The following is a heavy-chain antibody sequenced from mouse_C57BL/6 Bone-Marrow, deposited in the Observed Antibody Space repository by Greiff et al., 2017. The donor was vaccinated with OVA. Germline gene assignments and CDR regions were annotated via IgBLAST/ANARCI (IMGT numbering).Heavy chain of an antibody. CDR2: IHPSDSDT. Sequence: QVQLQQPGAELVKPGASVKVSCKASGYTFTSYWMHWVKQRPGQGLEWIGRIHPSDSDTNYNQKFKGKATLTVDKSSSTAYMQLSSLTSEDSAVYYCAIYDYDGGYYYAMDYWGQGTSVTASS. CDR3: AIYDYDGGYYYAMDY. V-gene: IGHV1-74*01. D-gene: IGHD2-4*01. J-gene: IGHJ4*01. CDR1: GYTFTSYW.